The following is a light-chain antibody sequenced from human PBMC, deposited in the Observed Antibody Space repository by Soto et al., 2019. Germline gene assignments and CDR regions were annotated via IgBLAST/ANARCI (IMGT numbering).Light chain of an antibody. V-gene: IGLV3-1*01. Sequence: SYELTQPPSVSVSPGQTASFTCSGDKLGDKYACWYQQKPGQSPVLVIYQDNRRPSGIPERFSGSNSGNTATLTISGTQAMDEADYYCQAWDSSTVVFGGGTKLTVL. CDR3: QAWDSSTVV. CDR1: KLGDKY. J-gene: IGLJ2*01. CDR2: QDN.